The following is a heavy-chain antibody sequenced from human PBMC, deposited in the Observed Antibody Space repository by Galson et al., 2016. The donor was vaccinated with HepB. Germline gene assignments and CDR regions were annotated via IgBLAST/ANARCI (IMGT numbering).Heavy chain of an antibody. CDR3: ARVSGSYFDN. Sequence: SVKVSCKASGYTFTNYDINWVRQATGQGLEWMGWMNPNSGNTGSVQKFQGRVTITAEESTSTAYMELSSLRSEDTALYYCARVSGSYFDNWGQGTLVTVSS. CDR1: GYTFTNYD. J-gene: IGHJ4*02. D-gene: IGHD3-10*01. CDR2: MNPNSGNT. V-gene: IGHV1-8*01.